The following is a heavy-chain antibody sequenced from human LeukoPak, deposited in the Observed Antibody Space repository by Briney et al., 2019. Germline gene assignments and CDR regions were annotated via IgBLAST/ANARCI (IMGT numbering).Heavy chain of an antibody. D-gene: IGHD3-10*01. J-gene: IGHJ4*02. CDR1: GYTFTSYD. CDR2: MNPNSGNT. V-gene: IGHV1-8*03. Sequence: ASVKVSCKASGYTFTSYDINWVRQATGQGLEWMGWMNPNSGNTGYAQKFQGRVTITRNTSISTAYMELSSLRSEDTAVYYCARGRTPGNYLDYWGQGTLVTVSS. CDR3: ARGRTPGNYLDY.